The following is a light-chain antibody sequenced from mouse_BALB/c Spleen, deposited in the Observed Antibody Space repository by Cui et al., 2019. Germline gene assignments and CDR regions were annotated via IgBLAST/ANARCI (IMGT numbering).Light chain of an antibody. CDR2: WAS. V-gene: IGKV8-30*01. CDR1: QSLLSSSNQKNY. J-gene: IGKJ1*01. CDR3: QQYYSGTWT. Sequence: DIVMSQSPSSLAVSVGEKVTMSCKSSQSLLSSSNQKNYLAWYQQKPGQSPKLLIYWASPWEFGVPDRFTGSGSGTYFTLTLSRVKAEDLAVYYCQQYYSGTWTFGGGTKLGIK.